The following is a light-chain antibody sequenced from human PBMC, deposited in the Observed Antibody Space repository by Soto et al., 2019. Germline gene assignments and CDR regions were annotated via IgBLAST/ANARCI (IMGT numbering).Light chain of an antibody. Sequence: QSVLTQPASVSGSPGQSITISCTGTSSDVGGYNFVSWYRQHPGKAPKVMIYDVSNRPSGVSNRFSGSKSGNTASLTISGLQAEDEADYYCSSYTSSSTLLFGGGTKLTVL. V-gene: IGLV2-14*01. CDR2: DVS. CDR3: SSYTSSSTLL. CDR1: SSDVGGYNF. J-gene: IGLJ2*01.